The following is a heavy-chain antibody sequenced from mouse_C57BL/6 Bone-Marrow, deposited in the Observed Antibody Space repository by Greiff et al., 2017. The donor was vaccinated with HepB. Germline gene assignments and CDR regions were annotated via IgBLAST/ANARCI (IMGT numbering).Heavy chain of an antibody. CDR3: NRHRDGGWYFDV. J-gene: IGHJ1*03. Sequence: EVKLQESGGGLVQPGGSMKLSCAASGFTFSDAWMDWVRQSPEKGLEWVAEIRNKANNHASYYAVSVKGRFTISRDDSKSSVDLQMNSLRAEDTGIYYGNRHRDGGWYFDVWGTGTTVTVSS. D-gene: IGHD2-14*01. CDR2: IRNKANNHAS. CDR1: GFTFSDAW. V-gene: IGHV6-6*01.